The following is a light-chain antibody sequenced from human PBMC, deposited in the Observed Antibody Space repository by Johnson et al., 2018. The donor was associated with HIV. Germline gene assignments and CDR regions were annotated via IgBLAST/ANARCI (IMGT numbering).Light chain of an antibody. CDR1: SSNIGNNY. CDR2: DND. Sequence: QSVLTQPPSVSAAPGQKVTISCSGTSSNIGNNYVSWYQQLPGTGPKLLIYDNDKRPSGIPDRFSGSKSGTSATLGITVLQTGDEADYYCGAWVSSLSAGLDVFGSGTKVTVL. CDR3: GAWVSSLSAGLDV. V-gene: IGLV1-51*01. J-gene: IGLJ1*01.